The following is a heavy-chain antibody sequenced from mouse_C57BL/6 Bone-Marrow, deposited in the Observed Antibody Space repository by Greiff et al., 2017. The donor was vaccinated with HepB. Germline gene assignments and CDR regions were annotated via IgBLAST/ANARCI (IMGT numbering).Heavy chain of an antibody. J-gene: IGHJ1*03. V-gene: IGHV1-55*01. CDR1: GYTFTSYW. D-gene: IGHD1-1*01. CDR3: LLYYYGSSSWYFDV. CDR2: IYPGSGST. Sequence: QVQLQQPGAELVKPGASVKMSCKASGYTFTSYWITWVKQRPGQGLEWIGDIYPGSGSTNYNEKFKSKATLTVDTSSSTAYMQLSSLTSEDSAVYYCLLYYYGSSSWYFDVWGTGTTVTVSS.